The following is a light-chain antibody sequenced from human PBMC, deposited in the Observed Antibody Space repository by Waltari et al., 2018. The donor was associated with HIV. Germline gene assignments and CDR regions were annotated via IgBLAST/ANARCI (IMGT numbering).Light chain of an antibody. CDR1: ASPKRY. J-gene: IGLJ1*01. CDR2: KNT. CDR3: LSADTSGTYV. V-gene: IGLV3-25*03. Sequence: SSELPQPPSVSVSPGQTARITCSGDASPKRYTYWFQQKPGQAPVVVIHKNTERPSGIPERFSASRSGTTVTLTITGVQTDDEADYYCLSADTSGTYVFGPGTTVTVL.